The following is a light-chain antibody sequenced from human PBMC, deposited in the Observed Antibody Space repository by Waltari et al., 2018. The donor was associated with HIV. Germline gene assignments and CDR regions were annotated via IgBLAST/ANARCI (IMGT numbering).Light chain of an antibody. CDR3: ATWDGSLGGVYV. Sequence: QSVLTQPPSASGPPGQRVTISCSGTTSNVVSNFVSWYQQLPGTAPKLLIYRDNRRPSGVPDRFSGSKSGASASLAISGLRSEDEGDYYCATWDGSLGGVYVFGTGTKVTVL. V-gene: IGLV1-47*01. CDR2: RDN. J-gene: IGLJ1*01. CDR1: TSNVVSNF.